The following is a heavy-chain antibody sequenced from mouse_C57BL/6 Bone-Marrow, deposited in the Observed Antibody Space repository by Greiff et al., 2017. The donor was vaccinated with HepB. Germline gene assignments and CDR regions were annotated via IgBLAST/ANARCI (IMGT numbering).Heavy chain of an antibody. CDR1: GYTFTDYY. J-gene: IGHJ4*01. Sequence: VQLQQSGAELVRPGASVKLSCKASGYTFTDYYINWVKQRPGQGLEWIARIYPGSGNTYYNEKFKGKATLTAEKSSSTAYMQLSSLTSEDSAVYFCARHYDYDAPYAMDYWGQGTSVTVSS. CDR2: IYPGSGNT. D-gene: IGHD2-4*01. V-gene: IGHV1-76*01. CDR3: ARHYDYDAPYAMDY.